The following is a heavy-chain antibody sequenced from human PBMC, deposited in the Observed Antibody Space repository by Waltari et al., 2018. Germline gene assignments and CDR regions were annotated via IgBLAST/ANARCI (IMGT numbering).Heavy chain of an antibody. CDR2: IYLSGST. J-gene: IGHJ5*02. V-gene: IGHV4-4*02. D-gene: IGHD5-12*01. CDR3: ARDRGLRGGYDS. Sequence: QVQLQESGPGLVKPSGTLSLTCVVYGGSISSGNWWSWVRQPPGKGLEWIGEIYLSGSTNYNPSLKSRLRIPLDKSKNQFSLNLSSVTAADTAVYYCARDRGLRGGYDSWGQGTLVTVSS. CDR1: GGSISSGNW.